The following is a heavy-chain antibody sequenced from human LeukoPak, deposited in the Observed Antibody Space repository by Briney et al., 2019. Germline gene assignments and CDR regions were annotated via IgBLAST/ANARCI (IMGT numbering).Heavy chain of an antibody. CDR1: GFTFSGYS. CDR3: VRDPDALDY. Sequence: PGGSLRLSCAASGFTFSGYSMNWVRHAPGKGLEWVSYIRSSGSPIYYADSVKGRFTISRDNAKNSVYLQMNSLRDEDTAVYYCVRDPDALDYWGQGTLVTVSS. J-gene: IGHJ4*02. CDR2: IRSSGSPI. V-gene: IGHV3-48*02.